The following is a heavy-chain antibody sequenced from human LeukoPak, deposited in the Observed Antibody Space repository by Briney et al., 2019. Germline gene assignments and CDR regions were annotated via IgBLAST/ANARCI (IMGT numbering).Heavy chain of an antibody. D-gene: IGHD2-15*01. CDR3: ARDQGPYASSAVNFDY. CDR2: ISAYNGNT. V-gene: IGHV1-18*04. J-gene: IGHJ4*02. CDR1: GYTFTSYG. Sequence: GASAKVSCKASGYTFTSYGISWVRQAPGQGLEWMGWISAYNGNTNYAQKLQGKVTMTTDTSTSTAYMGLRSLRSDDTAVYYCARDQGPYASSAVNFDYWGQGTLVTVSS.